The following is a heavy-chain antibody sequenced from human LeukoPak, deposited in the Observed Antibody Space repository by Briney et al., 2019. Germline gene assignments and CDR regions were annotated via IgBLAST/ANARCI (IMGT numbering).Heavy chain of an antibody. CDR3: TRDPTQYLRYGYFDY. CDR1: GFTFSSSA. CDR2: INNVGSHI. J-gene: IGHJ4*02. V-gene: IGHV3-21*01. Sequence: GGSLRLSFAASGFTFSSSAMNWFRQPQGKDLGWSPSINNVGSHIYYAGSVRGRFTISRDNAKNSLYLQMSSLRAEDTAVYYCTRDPTQYLRYGYFDYWGQGTLVTVSS. D-gene: IGHD4-11*01.